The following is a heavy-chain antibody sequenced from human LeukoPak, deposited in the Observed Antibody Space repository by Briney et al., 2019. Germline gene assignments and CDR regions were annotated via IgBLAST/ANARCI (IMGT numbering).Heavy chain of an antibody. Sequence: SETLSLTCAVSSYSISSGYYWGWIRQPPGKGLEWIGSIYHSGSTYYNPSLKSRVTISVDTSKNQFSLKLSSVTATDTAVYYCARAGAYCSSTSCYGQNCFDPWGQGTLVTVSS. D-gene: IGHD2-2*01. V-gene: IGHV4-38-2*01. CDR3: ARAGAYCSSTSCYGQNCFDP. CDR2: IYHSGST. CDR1: SYSISSGYY. J-gene: IGHJ5*02.